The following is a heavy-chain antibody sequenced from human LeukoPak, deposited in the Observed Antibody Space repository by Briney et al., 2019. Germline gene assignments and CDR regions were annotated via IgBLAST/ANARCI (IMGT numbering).Heavy chain of an antibody. J-gene: IGHJ4*02. CDR3: ARGGKGEQRWLQLFGY. CDR2: IYHSGST. Sequence: SETLSLTCTVSGYSISSGYYWGWIRQPPGKGLEWIGSIYHSGSTYYNPSLKSRVTISGDTSKNQFSLKLSSVTAADTAVYYCARGGKGEQRWLQLFGYWGQGTLVTVSS. V-gene: IGHV4-38-2*02. CDR1: GYSISSGYY. D-gene: IGHD5-24*01.